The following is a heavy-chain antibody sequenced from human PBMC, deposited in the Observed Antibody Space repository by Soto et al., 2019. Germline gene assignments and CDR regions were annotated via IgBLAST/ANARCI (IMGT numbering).Heavy chain of an antibody. J-gene: IGHJ6*02. CDR2: INPSGGST. CDR1: GYTFTSYY. CDR3: ARGGETTVTTYYGMDV. Sequence: ASVKVSCKASGYTFTSYYMHWVRQAPGQGLEWMGIINPSGGSTSYAQKFQGRVTMTRDTSTSTVYMELSSLRSEDTAVYYCARGGETTVTTYYGMDVWGQGTTVTVSS. D-gene: IGHD4-17*01. V-gene: IGHV1-46*01.